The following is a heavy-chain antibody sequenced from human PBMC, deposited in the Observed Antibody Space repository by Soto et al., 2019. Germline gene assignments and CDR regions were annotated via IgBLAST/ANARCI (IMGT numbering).Heavy chain of an antibody. CDR2: IIPIFGTA. J-gene: IGHJ4*02. Sequence: GASVKVSCKASGGTFSSYAISWVRQAPGQGLEWMGGIIPIFGTANYAQKFQGRVTITADESTSTAYMELSGLRSEDTAVYYCARDQSSAGTGFDYWGQGTLVTVSS. CDR1: GGTFSSYA. CDR3: ARDQSSAGTGFDY. D-gene: IGHD6-19*01. V-gene: IGHV1-69*13.